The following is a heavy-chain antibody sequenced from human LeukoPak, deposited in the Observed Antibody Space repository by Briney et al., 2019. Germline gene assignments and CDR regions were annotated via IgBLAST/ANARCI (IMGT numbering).Heavy chain of an antibody. CDR2: ISSSSSYI. Sequence: PGGTLRLSCAASGFTFSRYSMNWVRQAPGKGLEGVSSISSSSSYIYYADSVKGRFTISRDNAKNSLYLQMNSLRAEDTAVYYCARDAGWSPSGYMDVWGKGTTVTISS. D-gene: IGHD3-3*01. V-gene: IGHV3-21*01. CDR3: ARDAGWSPSGYMDV. CDR1: GFTFSRYS. J-gene: IGHJ6*03.